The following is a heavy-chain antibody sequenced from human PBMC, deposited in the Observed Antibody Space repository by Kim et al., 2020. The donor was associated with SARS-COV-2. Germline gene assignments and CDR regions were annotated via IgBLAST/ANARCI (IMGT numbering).Heavy chain of an antibody. CDR3: ARVCAVRGVIHFHYYYGMDV. Sequence: SETLSLTCTVSGGSVSSGSYYWSWIRQPPGKGLEWIGYIYYSGSTNYNPSLKSRVTISGATSKNQFSLKLSSVTAADTAVYYCARVCAVRGVIHFHYYYGMDVWGQGTTVTVSS. CDR1: GGSVSSGSYY. CDR2: IYYSGST. D-gene: IGHD3-10*01. V-gene: IGHV4-61*01. J-gene: IGHJ6*02.